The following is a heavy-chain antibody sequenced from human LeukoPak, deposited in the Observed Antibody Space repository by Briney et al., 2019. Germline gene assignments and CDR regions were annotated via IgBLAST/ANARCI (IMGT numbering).Heavy chain of an antibody. CDR1: GGSFSGYY. Sequence: PSETLSLTCAVYGGSFSGYYWSWIRQPPGKGLEWIGEINHSGSTNYNPSLKSRGTISVDTSKNQFSLNLSSVTAADTAVYYCARVSFGVVHFYYYYYMDVWGKGTTVTVSS. D-gene: IGHD3-3*01. CDR2: INHSGST. J-gene: IGHJ6*03. V-gene: IGHV4-34*01. CDR3: ARVSFGVVHFYYYYYMDV.